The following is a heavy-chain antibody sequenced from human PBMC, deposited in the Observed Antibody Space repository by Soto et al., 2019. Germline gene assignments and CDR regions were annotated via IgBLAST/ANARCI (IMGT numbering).Heavy chain of an antibody. J-gene: IGHJ5*02. V-gene: IGHV4-31*03. D-gene: IGHD1-1*01. Sequence: SETLSLTCPVSGGSISSGGYYWSWVRQHPGKVLEWIGYIYYSGSTYYNPSLKSRVTISVDTSKNQFSLKLSSVTAADTAVYYCAREGLEPVNWFDPWGQGTLVTVSS. CDR2: IYYSGST. CDR1: GGSISSGGYY. CDR3: AREGLEPVNWFDP.